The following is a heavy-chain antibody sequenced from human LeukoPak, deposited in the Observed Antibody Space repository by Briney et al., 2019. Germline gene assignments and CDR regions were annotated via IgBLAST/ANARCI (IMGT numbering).Heavy chain of an antibody. CDR2: ISAYNGNT. CDR1: GCTFSSYA. Sequence: ASVKVSCKASGCTFSSYAISWVRQAPGQGLEWMGWISAYNGNTNYAQKFQGRVTMTTDTSTSTAHMELRSLRSDDTAVYYCARQGYSGHSQGAADYWGQGTLVTVSS. D-gene: IGHD4-23*01. CDR3: ARQGYSGHSQGAADY. V-gene: IGHV1-18*01. J-gene: IGHJ4*02.